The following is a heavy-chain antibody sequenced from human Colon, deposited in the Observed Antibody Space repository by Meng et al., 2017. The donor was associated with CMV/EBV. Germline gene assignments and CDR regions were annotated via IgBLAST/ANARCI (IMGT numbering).Heavy chain of an antibody. V-gene: IGHV1-2*02. J-gene: IGHJ4*02. Sequence: ASVKVSCKASGYTFTGHFVHWVRQAPGQGLEWVGWIDPNSGDTYYAQKFQGRVTMTRDSSISAVYMDLSGLRSDDTAVYFCARDGVVCKSTSCRGLGYWGQGTLVTVSS. CDR2: IDPNSGDT. D-gene: IGHD2-2*01. CDR3: ARDGVVCKSTSCRGLGY. CDR1: GYTFTGHF.